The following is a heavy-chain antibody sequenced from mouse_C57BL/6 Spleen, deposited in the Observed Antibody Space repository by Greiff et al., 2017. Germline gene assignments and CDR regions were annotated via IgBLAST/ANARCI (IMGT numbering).Heavy chain of an antibody. J-gene: IGHJ3*01. CDR3: ARWNPGSSGPCAY. V-gene: IGHV1-22*01. CDR1: GYTFTDYN. Sequence: EVQLQQSGPELVKPGASVKMSCKASGYTFTDYNMHWVKQSHGKSLEWIGYINPNNGGTSYNQKFKGKATLTVNKSSSTAYMELRSLTSEDSAVYYCARWNPGSSGPCAYWGQGTLVTVSA. CDR2: INPNNGGT. D-gene: IGHD3-2*02.